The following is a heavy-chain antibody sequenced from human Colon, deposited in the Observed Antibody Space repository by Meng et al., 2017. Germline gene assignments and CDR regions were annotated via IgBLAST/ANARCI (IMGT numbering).Heavy chain of an antibody. CDR1: GFAVSNDY. V-gene: IGHV3-66*02. J-gene: IGHJ4*02. Sequence: GESLKISCVASGFAVSNDYMSWVRQAPGKGLEWVSIIYASSTTYYADSVKGRFTISRDNSKNTVYLQMNSLRVEDTALYYCAGPPPGGGSSLDYWGQGTLVTVSS. CDR3: AGPPPGGGSSLDY. CDR2: IYASSTT. D-gene: IGHD3-16*01.